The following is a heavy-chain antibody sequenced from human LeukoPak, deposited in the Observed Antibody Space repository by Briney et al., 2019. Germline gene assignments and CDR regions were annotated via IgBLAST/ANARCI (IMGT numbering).Heavy chain of an antibody. V-gene: IGHV4-59*01. CDR1: GGSISSYY. CDR3: ATLTGYSSESWFDP. CDR2: IYYTGST. J-gene: IGHJ5*02. Sequence: SETLSLTCTVSGGSISSYYWSWIRQPPGKGLEWIGYIYYTGSTNYNPSLKSRVIISVDTSKNQFSLKLSSVTAADTAVYYCATLTGYSSESWFDPWGQGILVTVSS. D-gene: IGHD3-9*01.